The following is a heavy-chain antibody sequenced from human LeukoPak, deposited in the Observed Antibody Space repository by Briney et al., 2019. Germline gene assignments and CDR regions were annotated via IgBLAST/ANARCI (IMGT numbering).Heavy chain of an antibody. V-gene: IGHV4-59*08. D-gene: IGHD3-10*01. CDR3: ARIISYYFDY. J-gene: IGHJ4*02. CDR1: GGSISNYY. CDR2: IYYYSGST. Sequence: KPSETLSLTCTVSGGSISNYYWSWIRQPPGKGLEWIGYIYYYSGSTNYNPSLKSRVTISVDTSKNQFSLKLTSVTAADTAVYYCARIISYYFDYWGQGTLVTVSS.